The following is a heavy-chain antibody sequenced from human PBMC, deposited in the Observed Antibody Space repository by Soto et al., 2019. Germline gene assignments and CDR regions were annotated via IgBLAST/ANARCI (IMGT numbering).Heavy chain of an antibody. CDR2: IYYSGST. CDR3: ARRGKYGDYETDDY. V-gene: IGHV4-39*01. D-gene: IGHD4-17*01. CDR1: GGSISSSSYY. Sequence: QLQLQESGPGLVKPSETLSLTCTVSGGSISSSSYYWGWIRQPPGKGLEWIGSIYYSGSTYYNPSLKSRVTISVDTSKNQFSLKLSSVTAADTAVYYCARRGKYGDYETDDYWGQGTLVTVSS. J-gene: IGHJ4*02.